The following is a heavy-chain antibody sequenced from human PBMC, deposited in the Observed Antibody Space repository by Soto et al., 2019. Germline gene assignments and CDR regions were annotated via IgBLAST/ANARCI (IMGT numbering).Heavy chain of an antibody. CDR3: ARGEDIVVVPAAINWFDP. D-gene: IGHD2-2*01. CDR2: INHSGST. V-gene: IGHV4-34*01. Sequence: SDTLSLTCAVYGGSFSGYYWSWIRQPPGKGLGWIGEINHSGSTNYNPSLKGRVTISVDTSKNQFSLKLSSVTAADTAVYYCARGEDIVVVPAAINWFDPWGQGTLVTSPQ. CDR1: GGSFSGYY. J-gene: IGHJ5*02.